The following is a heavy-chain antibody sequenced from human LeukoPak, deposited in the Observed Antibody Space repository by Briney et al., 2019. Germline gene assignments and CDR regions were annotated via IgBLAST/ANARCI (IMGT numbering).Heavy chain of an antibody. J-gene: IGHJ4*02. CDR1: GYTFTVYY. Sequence: ASVKLSCKASGYTFTVYYMHWVRQAPGQGLEWMGWINPNSGGTNYTQKFQGRVTMTRDTSISTAYMELSRLRSDDTAVYYCARIVLEGSGSWTPIEDYWGQGTLVTVSS. V-gene: IGHV1-2*02. D-gene: IGHD1-26*01. CDR3: ARIVLEGSGSWTPIEDY. CDR2: INPNSGGT.